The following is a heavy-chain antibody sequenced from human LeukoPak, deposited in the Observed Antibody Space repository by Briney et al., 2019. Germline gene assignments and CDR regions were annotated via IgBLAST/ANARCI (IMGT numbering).Heavy chain of an antibody. J-gene: IGHJ4*02. D-gene: IGHD2-8*01. Sequence: GGSLRLSCAASGFTFGTYTMNRVRQAPGKGLEWVSGIFGSGDGTYYADSVKGRFTISRDNSKNTLYLQMNSLRAEDTAVYYCARGVPIVLMDGVRGGGDYWGQGTLVTVSS. CDR2: IFGSGDGT. CDR1: GFTFGTYT. CDR3: ARGVPIVLMDGVRGGGDY. V-gene: IGHV3-23*01.